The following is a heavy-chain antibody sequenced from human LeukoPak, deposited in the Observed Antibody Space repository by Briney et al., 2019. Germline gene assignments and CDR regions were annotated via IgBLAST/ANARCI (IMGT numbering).Heavy chain of an antibody. CDR3: ASHSSGWSSWFDP. D-gene: IGHD6-19*01. Sequence: PSETLSLTCTVSGGSISSSSYYWGWIRQPPGKGLEWMGSIYYSGTTNYNPSLKSRVTISIRTSKNQFSLKLSSVPAPDPAVYYCASHSSGWSSWFDPWGQGTLVTVSS. J-gene: IGHJ5*02. V-gene: IGHV4-39*07. CDR1: GGSISSSSYY. CDR2: IYYSGTT.